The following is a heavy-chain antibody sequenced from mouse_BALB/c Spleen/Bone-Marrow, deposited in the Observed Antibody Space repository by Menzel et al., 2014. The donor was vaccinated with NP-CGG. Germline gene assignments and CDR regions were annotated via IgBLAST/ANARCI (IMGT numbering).Heavy chain of an antibody. CDR1: GYTFTDYS. CDR3: ARRCSMDY. V-gene: IGHV1-67*01. J-gene: IGHJ4*01. Sequence: VHLVESGAELVRPGVSVKISCKGSGYTFTDYSIHWVRQSHAQSLEWIGVISTYYGDANYNQKFKGKATMTVDKSSSTAYMELARLTSEYSAIYYCARRCSMDYWGQGTSITVSS. CDR2: ISTYYGDA.